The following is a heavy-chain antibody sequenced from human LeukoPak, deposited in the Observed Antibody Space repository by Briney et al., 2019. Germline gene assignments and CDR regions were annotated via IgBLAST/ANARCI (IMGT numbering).Heavy chain of an antibody. J-gene: IGHJ6*02. CDR1: GFTFSSYA. V-gene: IGHV3-30-3*01. D-gene: IGHD6-19*01. CDR2: ISFDGFNK. CDR3: ARGGAGYSSGWWPYYYYGMDV. Sequence: GGSLRLSCVASGFTFSSYAMHWVRQAPGKGLEWVAVISFDGFNKFYADSLKGRFTVSRDNSRNTLYLEMNSLRTEDTAVYYCARGGAGYSSGWWPYYYYGMDVWGQGTTVTVSS.